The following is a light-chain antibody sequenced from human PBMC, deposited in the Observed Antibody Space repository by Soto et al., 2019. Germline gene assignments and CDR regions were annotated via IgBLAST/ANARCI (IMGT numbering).Light chain of an antibody. CDR1: SSNIGAGYD. V-gene: IGLV1-40*01. CDR3: QSYDSSLSGSV. Sequence: QAVLTQPPSVSGSPGQRVTISCTGSSSNIGAGYDVPWYQQLPGTAPKLLIYGSSNRPSGVPDRFSGSKSGTSASLAISGLQAEDEADYYCQSYDSSLSGSVFGGGTQLTVL. J-gene: IGLJ2*01. CDR2: GSS.